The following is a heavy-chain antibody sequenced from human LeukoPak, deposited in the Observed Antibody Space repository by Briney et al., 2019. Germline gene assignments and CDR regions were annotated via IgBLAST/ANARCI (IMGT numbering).Heavy chain of an antibody. CDR2: IYYSGST. CDR3: ASGIAVAGDFGY. CDR1: GYSISNAYY. V-gene: IGHV4-61*01. D-gene: IGHD6-19*01. J-gene: IGHJ4*02. Sequence: PSETLSLTCTVSGYSISNAYYWGWIRQPPGKGLEWIGYIYYSGSTNYNPSLKSRVTISVDTSKNQFSLKLSSVTAADTAVYYCASGIAVAGDFGYWGQGTLVTVSS.